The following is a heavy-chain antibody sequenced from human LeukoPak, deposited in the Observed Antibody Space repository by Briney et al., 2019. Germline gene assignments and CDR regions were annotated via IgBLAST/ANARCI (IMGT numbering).Heavy chain of an antibody. J-gene: IGHJ1*01. Sequence: GGSLRLSCAASGFTFSSYGMHWVRQAPGKGLEWVAVISYDGSNKYYADSVKGRFTISRDNSKNTLYLQMNSLRAEDTAVYYCANEGGSSGRNGFFRYWGQGTLVIVSS. D-gene: IGHD6-19*01. V-gene: IGHV3-30*18. CDR2: ISYDGSNK. CDR3: ANEGGSSGRNGFFRY. CDR1: GFTFSSYG.